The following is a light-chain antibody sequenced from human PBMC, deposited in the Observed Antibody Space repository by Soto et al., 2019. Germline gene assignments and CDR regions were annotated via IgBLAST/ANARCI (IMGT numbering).Light chain of an antibody. CDR1: QSVSSN. Sequence: EIVMTQSPATLSVSPGERATLSCRASQSVSSNLAWYQQKPGQAPRLLIYGASTRATGIPARFSGSGSGTELTLTVSSLQSEEFAVYYCHQYNNWARTFGQGTKVDIK. CDR2: GAS. CDR3: HQYNNWART. V-gene: IGKV3-15*01. J-gene: IGKJ1*01.